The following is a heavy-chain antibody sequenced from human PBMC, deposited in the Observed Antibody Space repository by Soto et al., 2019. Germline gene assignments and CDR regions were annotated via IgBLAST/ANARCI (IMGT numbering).Heavy chain of an antibody. D-gene: IGHD2-21*02. CDR3: TTDRSLSGGRDVLY. CDR1: GPTFSHYW. Sequence: EVQLVESGGRLVEPGGSLRLSCAVSGPTFSHYWMTWVRQTPGKRLDWVGRIRAKSSGETVDYAAPGKGSSSISRDDSQNMLYLKMDNLKNEVTAVYYCTTDRSLSGGRDVLYWGQGTLVTVSS. V-gene: IGHV3-15*01. J-gene: IGHJ4*02. CDR2: IRAKSSGETV.